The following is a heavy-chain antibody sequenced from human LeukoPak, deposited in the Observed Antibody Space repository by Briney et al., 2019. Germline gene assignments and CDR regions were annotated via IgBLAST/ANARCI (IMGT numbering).Heavy chain of an antibody. CDR3: ARRKGDGYNSPFDY. V-gene: IGHV5-51*01. CDR2: IYPGDSDT. J-gene: IGHJ4*02. Sequence: GESLEISFKGSGYRFTSYWIGWVRPMPGKGLEWMGIIYPGDSDTRYSPSFQGQVTISADKSISTAYLQWSSLKASDTAMYYCARRKGDGYNSPFDYWGQGTLVTVSS. CDR1: GYRFTSYW. D-gene: IGHD5-24*01.